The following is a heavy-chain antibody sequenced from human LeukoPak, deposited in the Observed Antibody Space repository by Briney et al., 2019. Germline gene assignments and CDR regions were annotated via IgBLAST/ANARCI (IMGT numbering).Heavy chain of an antibody. J-gene: IGHJ4*02. CDR3: ARGTVVTALIDY. CDR2: MYPNSGNT. D-gene: IGHD2-21*02. Sequence: GASVKVSCKASGYTFTSYDINWVRQATGQGLEWMGWMYPNSGNTGYAQKFQGRVTMTRNTSISTAYMELSSLRSEDTAVYYCARGTVVTALIDYWGQGTLVTVSS. V-gene: IGHV1-8*01. CDR1: GYTFTSYD.